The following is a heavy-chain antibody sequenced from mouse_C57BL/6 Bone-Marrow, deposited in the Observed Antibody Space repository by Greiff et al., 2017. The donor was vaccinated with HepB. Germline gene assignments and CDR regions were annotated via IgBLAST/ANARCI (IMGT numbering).Heavy chain of an antibody. CDR3: ARGGTVVGRDY. Sequence: QVQLKESGAELARPGASVKLSCKASGYTFTSYGISWVKQRTGQGLEWIGEIYPRSGNTYYNEKFKGKATLTADKSSSTAYMELRSLTSEDSAVYFCARGGTVVGRDYWGQGTTLTVSS. CDR2: IYPRSGNT. CDR1: GYTFTSYG. J-gene: IGHJ2*01. V-gene: IGHV1-81*01. D-gene: IGHD1-1*01.